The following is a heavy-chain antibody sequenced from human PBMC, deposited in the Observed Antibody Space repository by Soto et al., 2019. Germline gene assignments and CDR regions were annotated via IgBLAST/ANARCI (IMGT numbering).Heavy chain of an antibody. CDR2: INHSGST. CDR1: GGSFSGYY. V-gene: IGHV4-34*01. D-gene: IGHD2-2*01. J-gene: IGHJ6*02. CDR3: AGLTSSIVVVPAAVKDYYYYGMDV. Sequence: SETLSLTCAVYGGSFSGYYWSWIRQPPGKGLEWIGEINHSGSTNYNPSLKSRVTISVDTSKNQFSLKLSSVTAADTAVYYCAGLTSSIVVVPAAVKDYYYYGMDVWGQGTTVTVS.